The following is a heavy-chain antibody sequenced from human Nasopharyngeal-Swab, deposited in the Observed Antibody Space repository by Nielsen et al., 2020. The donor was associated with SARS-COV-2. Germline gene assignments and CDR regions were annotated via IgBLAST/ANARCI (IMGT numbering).Heavy chain of an antibody. D-gene: IGHD3-3*01. CDR2: ISSSSSYI. Sequence: GGSLRLSCAASGFTFNHYNFNWVRQAPGKGLEWVSSISSSSSYIYYADSVKGRFTISRDNAKNSLYLQMNSLRAEDTAVYYCARDGLDYDFWSAYFMDVWGQGTTVTVSS. CDR1: GFTFNHYN. V-gene: IGHV3-21*01. CDR3: ARDGLDYDFWSAYFMDV. J-gene: IGHJ6*02.